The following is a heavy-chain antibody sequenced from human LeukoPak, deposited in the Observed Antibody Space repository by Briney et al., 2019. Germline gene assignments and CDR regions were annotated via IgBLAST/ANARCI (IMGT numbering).Heavy chain of an antibody. CDR2: ISSNGGST. D-gene: IGHD1-26*01. CDR1: GFTFSTYA. V-gene: IGHV3-64*01. Sequence: GGSLRLSCAASGFTFSTYAMHWVRQAPGKGLEYISSISSNGGSTYYASSVKGRFTISRDNSKSTLFLQMGSLRAEDMAVYYCARSSAVVGATTFDYWGQGTLVTVSS. J-gene: IGHJ4*02. CDR3: ARSSAVVGATTFDY.